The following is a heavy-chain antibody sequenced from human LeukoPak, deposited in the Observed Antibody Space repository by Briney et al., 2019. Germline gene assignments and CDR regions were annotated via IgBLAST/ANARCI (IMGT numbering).Heavy chain of an antibody. CDR1: GYTFTGYY. V-gene: IGHV1-2*04. Sequence: ASVKVSCKASGYTFTGYYMHWVRQAPGQGLEWMGWINPNSGGTNYAQKFQGWVTMTRDTSISTAYMELSRLRSDDTAVYYCARDGASGYCSSTSCYHDAFEIWGQGTMVTVSS. J-gene: IGHJ3*02. CDR3: ARDGASGYCSSTSCYHDAFEI. CDR2: INPNSGGT. D-gene: IGHD2-2*03.